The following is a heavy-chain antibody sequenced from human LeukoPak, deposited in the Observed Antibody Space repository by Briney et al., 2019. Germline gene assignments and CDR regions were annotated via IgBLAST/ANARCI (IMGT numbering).Heavy chain of an antibody. CDR1: GFTFNNYA. J-gene: IGHJ4*02. CDR3: ARDLRLLDCFDY. V-gene: IGHV3-23*01. Sequence: GGSLRLSCAASGFTFNNYAMNWVRQAPGKGLEWVSAISSGGSSTYYPDSVKGRFTISRDNSKNTLSLQMNSLRGEDTAVYYCARDLRLLDCFDYWGQGTLVTVSS. D-gene: IGHD2-15*01. CDR2: ISSGGSST.